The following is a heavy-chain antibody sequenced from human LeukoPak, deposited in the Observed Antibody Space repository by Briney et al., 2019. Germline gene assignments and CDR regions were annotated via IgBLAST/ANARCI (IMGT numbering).Heavy chain of an antibody. D-gene: IGHD1-26*01. CDR1: GGSIGDYY. J-gene: IGHJ4*02. CDR2: VQYSGTT. V-gene: IGHV4-59*08. CDR3: ARSIGGSPLDY. Sequence: SETLSLTCTVPGGSIGDYYWSWVRQPPGEGLEWIGFVQYSGTTKYNPSLKSRVSMSLDTSKNQFFLQLTSVTAADTAVYYCARSIGGSPLDYWGQGMLVTVSS.